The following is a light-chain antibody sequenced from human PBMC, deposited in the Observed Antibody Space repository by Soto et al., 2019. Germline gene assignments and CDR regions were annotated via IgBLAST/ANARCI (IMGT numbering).Light chain of an antibody. CDR2: EGS. CDR3: SSYAGHSTWV. CDR1: SINVGSYSL. J-gene: IGLJ3*02. V-gene: IGLV2-23*01. Sequence: QSVLTQPASVSGSPGQSITISCTGTSINVGSYSLVSWFQQYPGKAPKLMIFEGSERPSGVSNRFSGSKSGSTASLTISGLQAEDEADYYCSSYAGHSTWVFGGGTKLTVL.